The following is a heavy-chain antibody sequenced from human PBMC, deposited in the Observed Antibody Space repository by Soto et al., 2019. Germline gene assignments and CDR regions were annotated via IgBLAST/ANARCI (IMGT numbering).Heavy chain of an antibody. D-gene: IGHD3-9*01. CDR1: GYTFTSYY. J-gene: IGHJ6*03. CDR3: ARGQGLIGLSASKPPVLLEDYYYYYMDV. CDR2: INPSGGST. Sequence: GASVKVSCKASGYTFTSYYMHWVRQAPGQGLEWMGIINPSGGSTSYAQKFQGRVTMTRDTSTSTVYMELSSLRSEDTAVYYCARGQGLIGLSASKPPVLLEDYYYYYMDVWGKGTTVTVSS. V-gene: IGHV1-46*03.